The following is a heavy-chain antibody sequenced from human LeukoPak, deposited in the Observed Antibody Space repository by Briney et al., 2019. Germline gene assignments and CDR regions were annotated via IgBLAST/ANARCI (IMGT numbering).Heavy chain of an antibody. CDR3: AHSVAGGYQYFQQ. D-gene: IGHD1-26*01. V-gene: IGHV2-5*01. CDR1: GFSLSRSGVG. CDR2: IYWHADK. J-gene: IGHJ1*01. Sequence: SGPTLANTTQTPTLTCTFSGFSLSRSGVGVGWLRHSPGKALEWLTLIYWHADKRYSTSLKSTNTIPKDPSKNQVVHTMTNMDPVDTAAYYCAHSVAGGYQYFQQWGEGTVVTV.